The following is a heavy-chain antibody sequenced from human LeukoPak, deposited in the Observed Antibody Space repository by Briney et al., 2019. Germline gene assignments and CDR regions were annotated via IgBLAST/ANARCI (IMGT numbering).Heavy chain of an antibody. CDR3: AGHPFSGWQGVFYYYGMDV. Sequence: PSQTLSLTCTVSGGSISSGGYYWRWIRQHPGKGLEWIGYIYYSGSTYYNPSLKSRVTISVDTSKNQFSLKLSSVTAADTAVYYCAGHPFSGWQGVFYYYGMDVWGQGTTVTVSS. D-gene: IGHD6-19*01. CDR2: IYYSGST. J-gene: IGHJ6*02. V-gene: IGHV4-31*03. CDR1: GGSISSGGYY.